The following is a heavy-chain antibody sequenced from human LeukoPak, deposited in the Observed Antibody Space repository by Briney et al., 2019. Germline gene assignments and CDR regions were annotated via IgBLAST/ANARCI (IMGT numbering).Heavy chain of an antibody. CDR3: ARERITTTAFDY. CDR1: GFTFTNYP. CDR2: ISGSGGNT. V-gene: IGHV3-23*01. D-gene: IGHD4-17*01. J-gene: IGHJ4*02. Sequence: GGSLRLSCAASGFTFTNYPMNWVRQAPGKGLEWVSDISGSGGNTHYADSVKGRFTISRDNSKNTLYLQMNSLRAEDTAIYYCARERITTTAFDYWGQGTLVTVSS.